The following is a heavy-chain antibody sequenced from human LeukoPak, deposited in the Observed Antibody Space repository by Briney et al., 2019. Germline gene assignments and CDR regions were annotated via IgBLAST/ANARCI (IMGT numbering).Heavy chain of an antibody. D-gene: IGHD3-3*01. V-gene: IGHV4-59*08. Sequence: PSETLSLTCTVSGASLSGYYWNWVRQAPGKGLEWVGYVFQSGNANFNPSLRGRVSITIDTSKSQFFLNLTSVTAADTATYYCARPVTIFADAFDIWGQGIMVTVSS. CDR3: ARPVTIFADAFDI. CDR2: VFQSGNA. J-gene: IGHJ3*02. CDR1: GASLSGYY.